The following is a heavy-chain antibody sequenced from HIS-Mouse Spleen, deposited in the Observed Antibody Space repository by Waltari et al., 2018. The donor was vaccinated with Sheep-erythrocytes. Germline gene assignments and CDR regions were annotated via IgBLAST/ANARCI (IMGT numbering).Heavy chain of an antibody. J-gene: IGHJ3*02. V-gene: IGHV3-7*01. CDR1: GFTFSSYW. CDR3: ARYYYDSSGYYYDAFDI. CDR2: IKQDGSEK. Sequence: EVQLVESGGGLVQPGGSLRLSCAASGFTFSSYWMSWVRQAPGKGLEWVANIKQDGSEKYYVDSVKGRFTISRDNAKNSLYRQMNSLRAEDTAVYYCARYYYDSSGYYYDAFDIWGQGTMVTVSS. D-gene: IGHD3-22*01.